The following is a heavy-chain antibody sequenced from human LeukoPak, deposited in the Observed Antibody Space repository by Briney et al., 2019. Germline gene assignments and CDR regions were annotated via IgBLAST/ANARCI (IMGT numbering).Heavy chain of an antibody. D-gene: IGHD5-18*01. CDR2: IYYSKNT. Sequence: KPSETLSLTCTVSGGSISSSSAYWGWIRQPPGKGLEWIGSIYYSKNTYYNPSLKSRVTISADTSKKQFSLTLGSVSATDTAVYYCVSPRGFSYGYFDYWGQGTLVTVSS. J-gene: IGHJ4*02. CDR1: GGSISSSSAY. CDR3: VSPRGFSYGYFDY. V-gene: IGHV4-39*01.